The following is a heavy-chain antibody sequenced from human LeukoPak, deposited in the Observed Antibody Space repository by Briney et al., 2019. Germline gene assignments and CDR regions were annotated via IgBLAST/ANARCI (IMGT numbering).Heavy chain of an antibody. V-gene: IGHV3-23*01. Sequence: PGGSLGLSCAASGFAFSTYAMSWVRQAPGKGLEWVSGISGSGGSTYYADSVKGRFTISRDNSKNTLYLQMNSLIAGDTAIYYCAKNRALHEIDYWGQGTLVTVSS. CDR1: GFAFSTYA. D-gene: IGHD2-21*01. CDR2: ISGSGGST. CDR3: AKNRALHEIDY. J-gene: IGHJ4*02.